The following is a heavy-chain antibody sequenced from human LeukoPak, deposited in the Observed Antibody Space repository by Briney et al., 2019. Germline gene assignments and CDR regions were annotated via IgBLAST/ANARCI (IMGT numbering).Heavy chain of an antibody. V-gene: IGHV1-8*01. CDR1: GYTFTSYD. J-gene: IGHJ4*02. D-gene: IGHD6-6*01. CDR3: ARGSVKQLVLIDY. CDR2: MNPNSGNT. Sequence: ASVKVSCKASGYTFTSYDINWVRQATGQGLEWMGWMNPNSGNTGYAQKFQGRVTMTRNTSTSTAYMELSSLRSEDTAVYYCARGSVKQLVLIDYWGQGTLVTVSS.